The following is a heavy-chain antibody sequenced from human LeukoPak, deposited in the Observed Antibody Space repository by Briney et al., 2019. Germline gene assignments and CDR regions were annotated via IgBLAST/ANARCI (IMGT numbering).Heavy chain of an antibody. Sequence: ASVKVSCKASGYTFTSYAIHWVRQAPGQRLEWMGWINAGTGDTKYSQKFQGRVTITRDTSASTAYMELSSLRSEDTAVYYCARGGTWPSSAGYYYYYGMDVWGQGTTVTVSS. CDR1: GYTFTSYA. V-gene: IGHV1-3*01. D-gene: IGHD6-6*01. CDR3: ARGGTWPSSAGYYYYYGMDV. CDR2: INAGTGDT. J-gene: IGHJ6*02.